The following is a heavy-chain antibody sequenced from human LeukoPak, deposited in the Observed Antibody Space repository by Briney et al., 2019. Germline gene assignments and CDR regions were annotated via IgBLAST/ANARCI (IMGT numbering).Heavy chain of an antibody. D-gene: IGHD6-13*01. CDR3: ARDRMQQRNFDY. CDR2: IYYNGNT. CDR1: GDSVSSGGYY. V-gene: IGHV4-61*03. J-gene: IGHJ4*02. Sequence: SETLSLTCTVSGDSVSSGGYYWSWIRQPPGTGLEWIGYIYYNGNTNYNPSLKTRVTISVDTSKNHFSLKLSSVTAADTAVYYCARDRMQQRNFDYWGQGTLVTASS.